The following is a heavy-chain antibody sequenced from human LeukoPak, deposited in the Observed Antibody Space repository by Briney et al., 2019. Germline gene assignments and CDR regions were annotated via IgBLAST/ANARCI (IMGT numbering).Heavy chain of an antibody. CDR2: IIPIFGTA. D-gene: IGHD5-18*01. J-gene: IGHJ4*02. Sequence: SVTVSCTASGGTFSSYAISWVRQDPGQGLEWMGGIIPIFGTANYAQKFQGRVTITADESTSTAYMELSSLRSEDTAVYYCARDHPDTAMVGFDYWGQGTLVTVSS. CDR1: GGTFSSYA. V-gene: IGHV1-69*13. CDR3: ARDHPDTAMVGFDY.